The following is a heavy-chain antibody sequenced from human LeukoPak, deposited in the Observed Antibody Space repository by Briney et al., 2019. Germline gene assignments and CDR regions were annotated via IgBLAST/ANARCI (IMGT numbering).Heavy chain of an antibody. D-gene: IGHD1-26*01. J-gene: IGHJ4*02. CDR1: GFTFSSYG. CDR2: IRYDGSNK. Sequence: GGSLRLSCAASGFTFSSYGMHWVRQAPGKGLEWVAFIRYDGSNKYYADSVKGRFTISRDNSKNTLYLQMNSLRAEDTAVYYCAKDLVGATGYFDYWGQGTLVTVSS. CDR3: AKDLVGATGYFDY. V-gene: IGHV3-30*02.